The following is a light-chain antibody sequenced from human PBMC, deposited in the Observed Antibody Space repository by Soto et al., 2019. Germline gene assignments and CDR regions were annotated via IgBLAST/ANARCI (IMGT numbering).Light chain of an antibody. CDR1: QSVSTW. Sequence: DIQMTQYPSTLSASVGDRVTITCRASQSVSTWLAWYQQRPGKAPKLLIHDASSLERGVPSRFSGSGSGTEFTLTISSLQPDDFAAXXXXXXXXXXSTFGQGTKVDIK. CDR2: DAS. V-gene: IGKV1-5*01. CDR3: XXXXXXXST. J-gene: IGKJ1*01.